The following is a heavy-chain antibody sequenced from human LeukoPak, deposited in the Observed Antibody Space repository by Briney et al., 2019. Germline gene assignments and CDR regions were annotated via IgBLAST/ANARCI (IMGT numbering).Heavy chain of an antibody. CDR2: IYYSGST. CDR1: GGSISSSTYY. CDR3: AREGGDGSGTYYNAHNWFHP. D-gene: IGHD3-10*01. V-gene: IGHV4-39*07. J-gene: IGHJ5*02. Sequence: SETLSLTCTASGGSISSSTYYWGWIRQPPGKGLEWIGSIYYSGSTYYNPSLKSRVTISVDTSKNQFSLKLSSVTAADTAVYYCAREGGDGSGTYYNAHNWFHPWGQGTLVTVSS.